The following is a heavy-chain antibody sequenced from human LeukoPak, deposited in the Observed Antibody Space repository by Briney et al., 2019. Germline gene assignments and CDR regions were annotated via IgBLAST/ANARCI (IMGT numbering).Heavy chain of an antibody. CDR3: ARRNTAVDY. J-gene: IGHJ4*02. Sequence: GESLKISCKSSGYSFTSNWIGWVRQMPGKGLEWMGILYPGDSETKYSPSFQGQVTISVDKSISTAYLQWSSLKASDTAMYYCARRNTAVDYWGQGTLVTVSS. V-gene: IGHV5-51*01. CDR2: LYPGDSET. CDR1: GYSFTSNW. D-gene: IGHD5-18*01.